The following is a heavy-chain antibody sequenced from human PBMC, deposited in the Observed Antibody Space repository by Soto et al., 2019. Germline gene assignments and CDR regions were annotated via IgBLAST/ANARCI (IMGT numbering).Heavy chain of an antibody. Sequence: QVQLQESGPGLVRPSGTVSLTCAVSGLSISSDNCWSWVRQPPGKGLEWIGEIHHSGSTNYNPSLKTRVTMSVVPSKDLFSVTLNSVTAADTAFYYCARDQGSHPGEWGQGTLVSVSS. D-gene: IGHD6-13*01. CDR3: ARDQGSHPGE. J-gene: IGHJ4*02. CDR2: IHHSGST. V-gene: IGHV4-4*02. CDR1: GLSISSDNC.